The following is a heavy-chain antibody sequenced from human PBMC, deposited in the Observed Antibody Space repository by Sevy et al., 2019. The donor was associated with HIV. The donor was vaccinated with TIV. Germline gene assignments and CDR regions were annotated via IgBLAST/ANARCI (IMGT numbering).Heavy chain of an antibody. J-gene: IGHJ4*02. CDR3: VRAIAADGSF. D-gene: IGHD6-13*01. CDR2: ISSNGDNT. CDR1: GFTFRTYA. Sequence: GGSLRLSCAASGFTFRTYAFHWVRQAPGRGLEWIGLISSNGDNTFYANSVRGRFTISRDNARNSLYLQMNSLRVEDTALYYCVRAIAADGSFWGQGTLVTVSS. V-gene: IGHV3-30-3*01.